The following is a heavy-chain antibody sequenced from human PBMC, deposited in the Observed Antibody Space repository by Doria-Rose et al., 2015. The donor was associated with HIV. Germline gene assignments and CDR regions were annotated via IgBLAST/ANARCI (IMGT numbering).Heavy chain of an antibody. V-gene: IGHV2-26*01. J-gene: IGHJ4*02. CDR2: IFSDDKR. CDR3: ARIKSSRWYHKYYFDF. D-gene: IGHD6-13*01. Sequence: QESGPVLVKPTETLTLTCTVSGVSLSSPGMGVSWIRQPPGKALEWLANIFSDDKRSYKTSLKSRLTISGGTSKSQVVLTMTDMDPVDTATYYCARIKSSRWYHKYYFDFWGQGTLVIVSA. CDR1: GVSLSSPGMG.